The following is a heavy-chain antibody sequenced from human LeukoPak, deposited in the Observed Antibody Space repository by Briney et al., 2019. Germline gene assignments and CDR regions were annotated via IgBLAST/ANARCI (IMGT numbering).Heavy chain of an antibody. CDR2: IWYGGETK. Sequence: PGGSLRLSCAASGFSFSDYAMHWVRQAPGKGLEWVAVIWYGGETKDYADFVKGRFSISRDDSKNSAYLQINSLRPEDTALYSCARANCDRPTCQGRDPFDIWGQGTMVIVSS. J-gene: IGHJ3*02. D-gene: IGHD3-10*01. V-gene: IGHV3-30*04. CDR1: GFSFSDYA. CDR3: ARANCDRPTCQGRDPFDI.